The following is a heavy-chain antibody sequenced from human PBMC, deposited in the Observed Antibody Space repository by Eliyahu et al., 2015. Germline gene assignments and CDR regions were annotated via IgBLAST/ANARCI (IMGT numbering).Heavy chain of an antibody. CDR1: GDSVXSNSXX. Sequence: QVQLQQSGPGLVKPSPTLSLTCAIXGDSVXSNSXXWNWIRQSPSRGLEWLGRTYYRSKWYNEYALSVKSRITINPDTSKNQFSLQLNSVTPEDTAVYYCARARYCSGGSCYLGIDYWGQGTLVTVSS. D-gene: IGHD2-15*01. CDR3: ARARYCSGGSCYLGIDY. J-gene: IGHJ4*02. V-gene: IGHV6-1*01. CDR2: TYYRSKWYN.